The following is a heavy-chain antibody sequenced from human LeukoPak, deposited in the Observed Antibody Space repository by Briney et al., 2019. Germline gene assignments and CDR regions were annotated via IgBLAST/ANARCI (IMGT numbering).Heavy chain of an antibody. CDR3: ARGMVRGVTTNWFDP. J-gene: IGHJ5*02. CDR2: IGTAGDT. Sequence: PGGSLRLSCAASGFTFSSYDMHWVRQATGKGLEWVSAIGTAGDTYYPGSVKGRFTISRDNSKNTLYLQMNSLRAEDTAVYYCARGMVRGVTTNWFDPWGQGTLVTVSS. D-gene: IGHD3-10*01. V-gene: IGHV3-13*01. CDR1: GFTFSSYD.